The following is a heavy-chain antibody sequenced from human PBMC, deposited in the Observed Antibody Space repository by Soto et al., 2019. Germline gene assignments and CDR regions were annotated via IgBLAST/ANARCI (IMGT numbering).Heavy chain of an antibody. V-gene: IGHV4-31*03. D-gene: IGHD6-19*01. CDR3: ARQVPARQWLEDPPWFDP. Sequence: QVQLQESGPGLVKPSQTLSLTCTVSGGSISSGGYYWSWIRQHPGKGLEWIGYIYYSGSTYYNPSLKSRVTISVDTSKNQFSLKLSSVTAADTAVYYCARQVPARQWLEDPPWFDPWGQGTLVTVSS. CDR2: IYYSGST. J-gene: IGHJ5*02. CDR1: GGSISSGGYY.